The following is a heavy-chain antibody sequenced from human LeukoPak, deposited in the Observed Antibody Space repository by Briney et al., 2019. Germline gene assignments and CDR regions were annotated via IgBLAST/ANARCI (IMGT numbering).Heavy chain of an antibody. Sequence: GGSLRLSCAASGFTFSSYEMNWVRQAPGKGLESVAYISSSGSAKYYADSVKGRFTISRDNAKNSLYLQMNSLRAEDTAVYYCAGADHLAVVAAPHSYYFAYWGQGTLVTVSS. CDR2: ISSSGSAK. CDR1: GFTFSSYE. CDR3: AGADHLAVVAAPHSYYFAY. V-gene: IGHV3-48*03. D-gene: IGHD2-15*01. J-gene: IGHJ4*02.